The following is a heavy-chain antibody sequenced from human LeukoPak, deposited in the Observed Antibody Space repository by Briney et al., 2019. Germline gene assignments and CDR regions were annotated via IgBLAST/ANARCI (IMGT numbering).Heavy chain of an antibody. CDR3: AKTLGYSGYFSP. CDR2: ISGGGVNT. CDR1: GFTFSNYW. V-gene: IGHV3-23*01. D-gene: IGHD3-22*01. Sequence: SGGSLRLSCVASGFTFSNYWMQWVRQVPGKGLEWVSAISGGGVNTYYADSVKGRFTISRDNSKNMLYLQMNSLRAEDTAVYYCAKTLGYSGYFSPWGQGTLVTVSS. J-gene: IGHJ5*02.